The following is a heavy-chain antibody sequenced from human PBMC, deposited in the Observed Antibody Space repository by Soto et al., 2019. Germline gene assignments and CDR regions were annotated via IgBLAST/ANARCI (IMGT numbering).Heavy chain of an antibody. J-gene: IGHJ3*02. Sequence: SVKVSCKGSGYTFTSYGISWGRQAPVQGLEWMGWISAYNGNTNYAQKLQGRVTMTTDTSTSTAYMELRSLRSDDTAVYYCARDRGYSYGYVASPITTSWTHDDAFDIWGQGTMVTVSS. CDR1: GYTFTSYG. V-gene: IGHV1-18*01. CDR2: ISAYNGNT. D-gene: IGHD5-18*01. CDR3: ARDRGYSYGYVASPITTSWTHDDAFDI.